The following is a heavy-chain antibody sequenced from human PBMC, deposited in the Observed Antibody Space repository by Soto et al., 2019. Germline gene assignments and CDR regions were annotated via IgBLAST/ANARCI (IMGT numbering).Heavy chain of an antibody. V-gene: IGHV4-30-2*01. CDR1: GGSISSGGYS. Sequence: TSETLSLTCTVSGGSISSGGYSWNWIRQPPGKGLEWIGYIFHGGSTYYNPSLRSRVTISVDRSRTQFSLKMSSVTAADTAVYYCARGRVVVPAAVMFNCLDPWGQGALVTV. J-gene: IGHJ5*02. CDR3: ARGRVVVPAAVMFNCLDP. CDR2: IFHGGST. D-gene: IGHD2-2*01.